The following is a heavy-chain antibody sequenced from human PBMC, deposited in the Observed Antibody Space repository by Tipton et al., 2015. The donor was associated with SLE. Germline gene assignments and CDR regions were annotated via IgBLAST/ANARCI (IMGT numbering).Heavy chain of an antibody. V-gene: IGHV3-11*04. CDR3: ARDGYSYGGDFSYYYMDV. CDR1: GFTFSDYY. Sequence: SLRLSCAASGFTFSDYYMSWIRQAPGKGLEWVSYTSSSGSTIYYADSVKGRFTISRDNAKNSLYLQMNSLTAEDTAVYYCARDGYSYGGDFSYYYMDVWGKGTTVTVSS. D-gene: IGHD5-18*01. J-gene: IGHJ6*03. CDR2: TSSSGSTI.